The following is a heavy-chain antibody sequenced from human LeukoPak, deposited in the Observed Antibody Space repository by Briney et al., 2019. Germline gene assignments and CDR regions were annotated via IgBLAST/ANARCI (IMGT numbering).Heavy chain of an antibody. CDR3: ARPQRRPEYYFDY. J-gene: IGHJ4*02. D-gene: IGHD6-25*01. Sequence: ESLKISCKGSGYSFTSYWIGWVRHMPGKGLEGMGSIYPGDSDTRYSPSFQGQVTISADKSISTAYLQWSSLKSSDTAMYYCARPQRRPEYYFDYWGQGTLVSVFS. CDR2: IYPGDSDT. CDR1: GYSFTSYW. V-gene: IGHV5-51*01.